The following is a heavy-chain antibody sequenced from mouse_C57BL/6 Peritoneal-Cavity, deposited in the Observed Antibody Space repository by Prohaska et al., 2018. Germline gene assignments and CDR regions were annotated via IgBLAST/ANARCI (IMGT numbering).Heavy chain of an antibody. J-gene: IGHJ3*01. CDR1: GYSFTDYN. V-gene: IGHV1-39*01. D-gene: IGHD4-1*01. Sequence: EFQLQQSGPELVKPGASVKISCTASGYSFTDYNMNCVKKSTGKSLEWIGVINPNYVTTSYNQKFKGKATLTVDQASSTTYMQRDSLTCEDSAVYCCAREASLTGTFAYWGQGTLVTVAA. CDR2: INPNYVTT. CDR3: AREASLTGTFAY.